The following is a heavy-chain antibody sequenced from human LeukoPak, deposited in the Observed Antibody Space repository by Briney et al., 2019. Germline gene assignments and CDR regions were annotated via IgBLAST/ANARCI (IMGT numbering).Heavy chain of an antibody. Sequence: GGSLRLSCVVSGITLSNYGMSWVRQAPGKGLEWVSGISERGGSTNYADSEKGRFIISRDTSKNTVYLQMNSLRVEDTAVYFCAKRGIVIRAVIIIGFHKEAYYFDYRGQGILVTVSS. CDR1: GITLSNYG. V-gene: IGHV3-23*01. J-gene: IGHJ4*02. CDR3: AKRGIVIRAVIIIGFHKEAYYFDY. CDR2: ISERGGST. D-gene: IGHD3-10*01.